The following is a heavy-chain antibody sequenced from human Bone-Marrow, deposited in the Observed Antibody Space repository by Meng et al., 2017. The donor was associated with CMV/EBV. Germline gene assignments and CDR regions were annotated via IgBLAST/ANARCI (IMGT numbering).Heavy chain of an antibody. CDR3: ARDQNYYDSSGYYYDYDDAFDI. D-gene: IGHD3-22*01. CDR2: IHVGDYRT. CDR1: GITFNA. Sequence: GGSLRLSCAASGITFNAMSWVRQAPGKGLEWVSSIHVGDYRTYYADSVKGRFTISRDNAKNSLYLQMNSLRAEDTAVYYCARDQNYYDSSGYYYDYDDAFDIWGQGTMVTVSS. V-gene: IGHV3-23*01. J-gene: IGHJ3*02.